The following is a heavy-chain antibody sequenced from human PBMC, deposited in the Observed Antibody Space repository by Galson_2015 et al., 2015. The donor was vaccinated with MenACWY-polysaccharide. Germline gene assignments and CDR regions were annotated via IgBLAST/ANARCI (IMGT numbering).Heavy chain of an antibody. CDR1: GYSFSSYD. CDR3: ARGGKYYYDSSGYLNWFDP. Sequence: SCKASGYSFSSYDINWVRQTTGQGLEWMGWMNPNSGNTGYAQKFQGRVTMTRNTPISIAYMELSSLRSEDTAVYYCARGGKYYYDSSGYLNWFDPWGQGTLVTVSS. V-gene: IGHV1-8*01. CDR2: MNPNSGNT. J-gene: IGHJ5*02. D-gene: IGHD3-22*01.